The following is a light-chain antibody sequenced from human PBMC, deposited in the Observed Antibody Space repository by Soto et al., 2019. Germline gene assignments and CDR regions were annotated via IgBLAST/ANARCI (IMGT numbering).Light chain of an antibody. CDR2: EVS. V-gene: IGLV2-14*01. CDR3: TSYTTSSTLEVV. Sequence: QSVLTQPASVSGSPGQSITISCTGTSSDVGGYNYVSWYQQHPGKVPKLMIYEVSNRPSGISNRFFGSKSGNTASLTISGLQAEDEADYYCTSYTTSSTLEVVFGGGTKLTVL. CDR1: SSDVGGYNY. J-gene: IGLJ2*01.